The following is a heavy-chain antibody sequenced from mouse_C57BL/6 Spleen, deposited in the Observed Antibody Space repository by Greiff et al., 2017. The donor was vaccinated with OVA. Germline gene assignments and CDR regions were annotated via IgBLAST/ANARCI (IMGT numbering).Heavy chain of an antibody. J-gene: IGHJ3*01. V-gene: IGHV5-4*01. CDR1: GFTFSSYA. CDR3: ARDHYSNYALFAY. CDR2: ISDGGSYT. Sequence: DVMLVESGGGLVKPGGSLKLSCAASGFTFSSYAMSWVRQTPEKRLEWVATISDGGSYTYYPDNVKGRFTISRDNAKNNLYLQMSHLKSEDTAMYYCARDHYSNYALFAYWGQGTLVTVSA. D-gene: IGHD2-5*01.